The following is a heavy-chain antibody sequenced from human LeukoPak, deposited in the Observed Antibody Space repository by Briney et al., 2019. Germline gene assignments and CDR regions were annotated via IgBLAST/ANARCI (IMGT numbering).Heavy chain of an antibody. CDR3: AREWSSGWAEFDY. J-gene: IGHJ4*02. D-gene: IGHD6-25*01. Sequence: PSETLSLTCTVSGGSISSYYWSWIRQPPGKGLEWIGDIYDSGSTNYSPSLKSRVTISVDTSKNQFSLKLSSVTAADTAVYYCAREWSSGWAEFDYWGQGTLVTVSS. V-gene: IGHV4-59*01. CDR1: GGSISSYY. CDR2: IYDSGST.